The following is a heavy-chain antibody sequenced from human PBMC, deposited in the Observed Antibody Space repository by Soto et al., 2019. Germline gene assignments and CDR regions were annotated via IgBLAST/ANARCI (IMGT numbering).Heavy chain of an antibody. D-gene: IGHD6-6*01. V-gene: IGHV1-2*04. CDR1: GYTFTGYY. J-gene: IGHJ6*02. CDR3: ARESSYSSSPMDV. CDR2: INPNSGGT. Sequence: GASVKVSCKASGYTFTGYYMHWVRQAPGQGLEWMGWINPNSGGTNYARKFQGWVTMTRDTSISTAYMELSRLRSDDTAVYYCARESSYSSSPMDVWGQGTTVTVSS.